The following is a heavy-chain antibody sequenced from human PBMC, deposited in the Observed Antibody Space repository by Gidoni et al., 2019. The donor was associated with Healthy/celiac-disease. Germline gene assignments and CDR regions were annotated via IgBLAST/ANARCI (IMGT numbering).Heavy chain of an antibody. D-gene: IGHD5-12*01. CDR2: IIPILGIA. J-gene: IGHJ4*02. Sequence: QVQLVQSGAEVKKPGSSVKVSCKASGGTFSSYAISWVRQAPGQGLEWMGRIIPILGIANYAQKFQGRVTITADKSTSTAYMELSSLRSEDTAVYYCARNQDIVATPQRGLFDYWGQGTLVTVSS. CDR3: ARNQDIVATPQRGLFDY. V-gene: IGHV1-69*04. CDR1: GGTFSSYA.